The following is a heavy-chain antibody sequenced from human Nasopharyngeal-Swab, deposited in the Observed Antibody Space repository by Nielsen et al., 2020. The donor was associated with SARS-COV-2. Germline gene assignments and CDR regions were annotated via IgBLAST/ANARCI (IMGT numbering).Heavy chain of an antibody. J-gene: IGHJ6*02. CDR1: GFTFDDYA. V-gene: IGHV3-9*01. Sequence: SPKISRAASGFTFDDYAMHWVRQAPGKGLEWVSGISWNSGSIGYADSVKGRFTISRDNAKNSLYLQMNSLRAEDTALYYCAKDPGDYYGMDVWGQGTTVTVSS. CDR3: AKDPGDYYGMDV. CDR2: ISWNSGSI.